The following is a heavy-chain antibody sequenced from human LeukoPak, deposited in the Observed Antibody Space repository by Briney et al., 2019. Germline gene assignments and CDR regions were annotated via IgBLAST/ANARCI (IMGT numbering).Heavy chain of an antibody. J-gene: IGHJ4*02. V-gene: IGHV3-23*01. D-gene: IGHD6-19*01. CDR2: ISGSGGST. Sequence: GSLLLSCAASGFTFSSYGMHWVRQAPGKGLEWVSAISGSGGSTYYADSVKGRFTISRDNSKNTLYLQMNSLRAEDTAVYYCAKAARGSSGPNYYFDYWGQGTLVTVSS. CDR1: GFTFSSYG. CDR3: AKAARGSSGPNYYFDY.